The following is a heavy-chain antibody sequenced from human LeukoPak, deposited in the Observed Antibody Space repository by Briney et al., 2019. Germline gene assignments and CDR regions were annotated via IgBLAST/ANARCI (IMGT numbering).Heavy chain of an antibody. J-gene: IGHJ4*02. Sequence: ASVKVSCKASGYTFTSYYMHWVRQAPGQGLEWMGIINPSGGSTSYARKFQGRVTMTRDTSTSTVYMELSSLRSEDTAVYYCARDSPERPFDYWGQGTLVTVSS. CDR3: ARDSPERPFDY. CDR1: GYTFTSYY. D-gene: IGHD1-1*01. V-gene: IGHV1-46*01. CDR2: INPSGGST.